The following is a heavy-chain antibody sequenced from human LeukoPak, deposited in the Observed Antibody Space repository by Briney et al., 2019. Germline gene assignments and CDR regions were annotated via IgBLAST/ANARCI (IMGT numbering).Heavy chain of an antibody. V-gene: IGHV3-9*01. J-gene: IGHJ4*02. Sequence: GGSLRLSCAASGFTFEDYAMHWVRQAPGKGLEWVSGISWNSNSIGYADSVKGRFTISRDNAKNSLYLQMNSLRAEDTAVYYCAREIFWSGYYSNLHFDYWGQGTLVTVSS. D-gene: IGHD3-3*01. CDR1: GFTFEDYA. CDR2: ISWNSNSI. CDR3: AREIFWSGYYSNLHFDY.